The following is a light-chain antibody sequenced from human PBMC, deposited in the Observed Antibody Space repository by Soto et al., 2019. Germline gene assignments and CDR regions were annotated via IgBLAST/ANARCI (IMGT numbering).Light chain of an antibody. CDR1: QDITNY. J-gene: IGKJ5*01. V-gene: IGKV1-33*01. CDR3: QQYDHLPSIT. Sequence: DIQMTQSPSSLSASVGDRVTITCQASQDITNYLNWYQQKPGKAPKLLIYDASNLQTGVPSRFSGSGYGTDFTFTISSLQPEDVATYYCQQYDHLPSITFGRGHDWILN. CDR2: DAS.